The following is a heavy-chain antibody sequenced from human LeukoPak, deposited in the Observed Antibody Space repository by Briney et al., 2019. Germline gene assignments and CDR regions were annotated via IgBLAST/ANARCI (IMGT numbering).Heavy chain of an antibody. J-gene: IGHJ4*02. V-gene: IGHV3-23*01. CDR3: AKDDSSSWYYFDY. D-gene: IGHD6-13*01. Sequence: PGGSLRLSCAASGFTFDDYGMSWVRQAPGKGLEWVSAISGSGGSTYYADSVKGRFTISRDNSKNTLYLQMNSLRAEDTAVYYCAKDDSSSWYYFDYWGQGTLVTVSS. CDR2: ISGSGGST. CDR1: GFTFDDYG.